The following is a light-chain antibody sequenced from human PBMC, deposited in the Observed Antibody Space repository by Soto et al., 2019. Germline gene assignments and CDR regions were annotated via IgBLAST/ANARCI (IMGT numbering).Light chain of an antibody. CDR1: QSITSSF. CDR3: QQYGSSHWT. Sequence: IVLTHSPGILSLSPWERASLSCGSSQSITSSFLAWYQQKPGQAPRLLIYGASSRATGTPDRFSGSGSGTDFTLTISRLEPEDFAVYYCQQYGSSHWTFGQGTKVDIK. CDR2: GAS. J-gene: IGKJ1*01. V-gene: IGKV3-20*01.